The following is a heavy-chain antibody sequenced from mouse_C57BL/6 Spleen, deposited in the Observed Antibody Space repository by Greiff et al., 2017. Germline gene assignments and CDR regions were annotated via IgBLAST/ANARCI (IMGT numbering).Heavy chain of an antibody. J-gene: IGHJ2*01. V-gene: IGHV5-4*01. CDR3: ARDQEGGSFDY. CDR1: GFTFSSYA. CDR2: ISDGGSYT. Sequence: EVQLVESGGGLVKPGGSLKLSCAASGFTFSSYAMSWVRQTPEKRLEWVATISDGGSYTYYPDNVKGRFTISRDNAKNNLYLQMSHLKSEDTAMYYCARDQEGGSFDYWGQGTTLTGSS.